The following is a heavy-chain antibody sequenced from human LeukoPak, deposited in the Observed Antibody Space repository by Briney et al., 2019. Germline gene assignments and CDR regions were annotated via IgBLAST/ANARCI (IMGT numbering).Heavy chain of an antibody. J-gene: IGHJ4*02. D-gene: IGHD3-3*01. CDR3: ARRSYDFWSGYQYYFDY. V-gene: IGHV3-7*01. CDR2: IKQDGSEK. Sequence: SGGSLRLSCAASGFTFSSYWMSWVRQAPGKGLEWVANIKQDGSEKYYVDSVKGRFTISRDNAKNSLYLQMNSLRAEGTAVYYCARRSYDFWSGYQYYFDYWGQGTLVTVSS. CDR1: GFTFSSYW.